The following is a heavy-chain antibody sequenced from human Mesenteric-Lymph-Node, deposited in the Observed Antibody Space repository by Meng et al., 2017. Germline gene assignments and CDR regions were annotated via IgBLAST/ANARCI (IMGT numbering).Heavy chain of an antibody. CDR3: ARDRNYDSSGPFDY. V-gene: IGHV1-18*01. J-gene: IGHJ4*02. Sequence: QVQLVQSGAEVKKPGASVKVSCKASGSTFTNYGLSWVRQAPGQGLEWMGWVTAYNGHTNYVQKFEGRVTMTTDTSTNTAYMELRSLRSDDTAVYYCARDRNYDSSGPFDYWGQGTLVTVSS. CDR2: VTAYNGHT. D-gene: IGHD3-22*01. CDR1: GSTFTNYG.